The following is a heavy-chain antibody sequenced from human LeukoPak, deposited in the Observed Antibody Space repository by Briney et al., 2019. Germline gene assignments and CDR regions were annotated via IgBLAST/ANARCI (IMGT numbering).Heavy chain of an antibody. J-gene: IGHJ6*04. V-gene: IGHV3-48*01. CDR3: ARNGYSSSWAPD. D-gene: IGHD6-13*01. Sequence: GGSLRLSCAASEITFSSYSMNWVRQAPGKGLEWVSYISSSSSTIYYADSVKGRFTISRDNAKNSVYLQMNSLRAEDTAVYYCARNGYSSSWAPDWGKGTTVTVSS. CDR1: EITFSSYS. CDR2: ISSSSSTI.